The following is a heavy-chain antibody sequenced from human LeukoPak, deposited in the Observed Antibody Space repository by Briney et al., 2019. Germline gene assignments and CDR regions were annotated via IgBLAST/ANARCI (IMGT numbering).Heavy chain of an antibody. V-gene: IGHV3-7*05. Sequence: GRSPRLSCAATRFTYSNYWMSWVGHPPRKGLEWVANINQGGSEKYYLNSVKGRFTISRDNAKNSLYLQMNSLRADDTAIYYCVRDGSGYDYWGQGTLVTVSS. D-gene: IGHD6-19*01. CDR2: INQGGSEK. CDR3: VRDGSGYDY. J-gene: IGHJ4*02. CDR1: RFTYSNYW.